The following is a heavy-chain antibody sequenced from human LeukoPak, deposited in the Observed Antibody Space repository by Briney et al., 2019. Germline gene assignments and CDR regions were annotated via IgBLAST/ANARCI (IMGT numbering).Heavy chain of an antibody. V-gene: IGHV4-34*01. D-gene: IGHD5-12*01. CDR1: GGSFSGYY. J-gene: IGHJ4*02. CDR3: ARGKWLRSSFDY. Sequence: SETLSLTCAVYGGSFSGYYWSWIRQPPGKGLEWIGEINHSGSTDYNPSLKSRVTISVDTSKNQFSLKLSSVTAADTAVYYCARGKWLRSSFDYWGQGTLVTVSS. CDR2: INHSGST.